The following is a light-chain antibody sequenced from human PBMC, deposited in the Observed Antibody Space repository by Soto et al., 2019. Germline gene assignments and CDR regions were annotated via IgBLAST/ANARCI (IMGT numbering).Light chain of an antibody. CDR2: DTS. J-gene: IGKJ1*01. CDR1: QSVSSS. V-gene: IGKV3-15*01. Sequence: IVGTQPPATLSVSPGARVPLSCRASQSVSSSLAWYQQRPGQAPRLLIYDTSTRAPGIAARFSGSGSGTEFTLTISSLQPEDVAVYYCQQYVQWPPGTFGQGTKVDI. CDR3: QQYVQWPPGT.